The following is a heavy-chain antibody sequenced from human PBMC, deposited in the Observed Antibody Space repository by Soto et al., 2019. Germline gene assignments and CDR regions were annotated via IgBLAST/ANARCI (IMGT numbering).Heavy chain of an antibody. Sequence: GGSLRLSCSASGFTFSSYAMHWVRQAPGKGLEYVSAISSNGGSTYYADSVRGRFTISRDNSKNTLYLQMNSLRPDDTAVYYCAKDPLSGYYPYGMDVWGQGTTVTVSS. CDR1: GFTFSSYA. CDR3: AKDPLSGYYPYGMDV. J-gene: IGHJ6*02. V-gene: IGHV3-64*04. D-gene: IGHD3-22*01. CDR2: ISSNGGST.